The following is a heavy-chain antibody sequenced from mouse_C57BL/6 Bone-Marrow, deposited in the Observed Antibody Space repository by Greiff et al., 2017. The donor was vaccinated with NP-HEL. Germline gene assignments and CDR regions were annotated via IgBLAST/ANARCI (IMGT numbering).Heavy chain of an antibody. Sequence: VKQSCKASGYTFTSYWMDWVKQRPGQGLEWIGNIYPSDSETHYNQKFKDKATLTVDKSSSTAYMQLSSLTSEDSAVYYCARWTFDYWGQGTTLTVSS. CDR3: ARWTFDY. V-gene: IGHV1-61*01. CDR1: GYTFTSYW. J-gene: IGHJ2*01. CDR2: IYPSDSET.